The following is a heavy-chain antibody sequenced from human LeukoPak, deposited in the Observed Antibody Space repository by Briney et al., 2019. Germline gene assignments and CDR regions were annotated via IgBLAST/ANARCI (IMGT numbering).Heavy chain of an antibody. CDR3: AKAPDSGSYYDYFDY. CDR1: GFTFSTYG. CDR2: IRYDGSNK. D-gene: IGHD1-26*01. J-gene: IGHJ4*02. V-gene: IGHV3-30*02. Sequence: PGGSLRLSCAASGFTFSTYGMHWVRQAPGKGLEWVAFIRYDGSNKYYADSVKGRFTISRDNSKNTVYLQMNSLTAEDTAVYYCAKAPDSGSYYDYFDYWGQGTLVTVSS.